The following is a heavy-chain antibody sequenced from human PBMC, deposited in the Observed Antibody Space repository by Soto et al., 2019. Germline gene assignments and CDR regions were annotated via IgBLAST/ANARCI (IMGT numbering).Heavy chain of an antibody. CDR3: ARVLKLLWFGELKNDY. Sequence: GGSLRLSCAASGFTFSSYSTNWVRQAPGKGLEWVSSISSSSSYIYYADSVKGRFTISRDNAKNSLYLQMNSLRAEDTAVYYCARVLKLLWFGELKNDYWGQGTLVTVSS. D-gene: IGHD3-10*01. CDR1: GFTFSSYS. V-gene: IGHV3-21*01. CDR2: ISSSSSYI. J-gene: IGHJ4*02.